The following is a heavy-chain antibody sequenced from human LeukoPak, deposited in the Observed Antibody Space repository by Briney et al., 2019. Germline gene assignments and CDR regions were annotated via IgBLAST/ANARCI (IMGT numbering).Heavy chain of an antibody. V-gene: IGHV1-24*01. D-gene: IGHD6-19*01. CDR3: AAGYSSGWYLDY. CDR2: FDPEDGET. Sequence: ASVKVSCKVSGYTLTELSMHWVRQAPGKGLEWMGGFDPEDGETIYAQKFQGRVTMTEDTSTDTAYMELSSLRSEDTAVYYCAAGYSSGWYLDYWGQGTLATVSS. J-gene: IGHJ4*02. CDR1: GYTLTELS.